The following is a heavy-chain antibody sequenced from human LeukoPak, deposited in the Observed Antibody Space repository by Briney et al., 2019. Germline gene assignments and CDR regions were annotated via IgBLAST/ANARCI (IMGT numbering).Heavy chain of an antibody. Sequence: ASVKVSCKASGYAFTSYDITWVRQAPGQGLEWMGWMSPNSGNTGYAQKLQGRVTMTRNTSITTAYMELSSLTSEDTAVYYCARETTISPYYFDYWGLGSQVTVSP. J-gene: IGHJ4*02. CDR3: ARETTISPYYFDY. CDR1: GYAFTSYD. V-gene: IGHV1-8*01. CDR2: MSPNSGNT. D-gene: IGHD3-9*01.